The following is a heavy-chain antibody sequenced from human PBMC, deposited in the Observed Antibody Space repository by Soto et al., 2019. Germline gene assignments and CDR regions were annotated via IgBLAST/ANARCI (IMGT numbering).Heavy chain of an antibody. V-gene: IGHV4-31*03. CDR1: GGSISSGGYY. J-gene: IGHJ2*01. CDR3: ATSLRGLGWYFDL. CDR2: IYYSGST. D-gene: IGHD4-17*01. Sequence: QVQLQESGPGLVKPSQTLSLTCTVSGGSISSGGYYWSWIRQHPGKGLEWIGYIYYSGSTYYNPSLKSRVTISVDTSKNQFALKLSSVTAADTAVYYCATSLRGLGWYFDLWGRGTLVTVSS.